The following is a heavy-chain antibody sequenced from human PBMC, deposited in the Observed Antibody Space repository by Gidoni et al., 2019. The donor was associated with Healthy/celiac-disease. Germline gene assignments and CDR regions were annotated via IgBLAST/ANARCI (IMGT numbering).Heavy chain of an antibody. Sequence: QVQLQESGPGLVKPSDTLSLTCTVSGYSISSGYYWVWIRQPPGKGLEWIGSIYPSGSTYYNPALKSRVTISVDTSKYQFFLKLSSGAAADTAVYYCARLGYCSRTSCPTTHNWFDPWGQGTLVTVSS. D-gene: IGHD2-2*01. J-gene: IGHJ5*02. CDR3: ARLGYCSRTSCPTTHNWFDP. CDR1: GYSISSGYY. CDR2: IYPSGST. V-gene: IGHV4-38-2*02.